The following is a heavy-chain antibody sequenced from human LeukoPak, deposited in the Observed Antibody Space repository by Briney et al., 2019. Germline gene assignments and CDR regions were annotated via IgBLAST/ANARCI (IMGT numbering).Heavy chain of an antibody. CDR2: IYYSGST. CDR3: ASTTWDYGDFLFLDP. Sequence: SQTLSLTCAVSGGSISSGGYYWSWIRQPPGKGLEWIGYIYYSGSTNYNPSLKSRVTISVDTSKNQFSLKLSSVTAADTAVYYCASTTWDYGDFLFLDPWGQGTLVTVSS. V-gene: IGHV4-61*08. J-gene: IGHJ5*02. CDR1: GGSISSGGYY. D-gene: IGHD4-17*01.